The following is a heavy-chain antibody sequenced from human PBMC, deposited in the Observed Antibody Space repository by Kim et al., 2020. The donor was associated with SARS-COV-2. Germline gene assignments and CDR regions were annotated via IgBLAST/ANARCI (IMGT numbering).Heavy chain of an antibody. J-gene: IGHJ6*02. Sequence: SQTLSLTCAISGDSVSSNSAAWNWIRQSPSRGLEWLGRTYYRSKWYNDYAVSVKSRITINPDTSKNQFSLQLNSVTPEDTAVYYCARERKEGWNRHIVVVPAAKRSHYYYGMDVWGQGTTVTVSS. V-gene: IGHV6-1*01. CDR3: ARERKEGWNRHIVVVPAAKRSHYYYGMDV. CDR2: TYYRSKWYN. D-gene: IGHD2-2*01. CDR1: GDSVSSNSAA.